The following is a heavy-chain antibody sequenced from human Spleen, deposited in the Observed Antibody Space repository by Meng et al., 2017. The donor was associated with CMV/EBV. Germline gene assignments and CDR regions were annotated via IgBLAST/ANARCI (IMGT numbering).Heavy chain of an antibody. CDR2: IYSGGST. Sequence: GESLKISCAASGFTVSSNHMSWVRQAPGKGLEWVSVIYSGGSTYYADSVKGRFTISRDNSKNTLYLQMNSLRAEDTAAYYCARGPVHPFDYWGQGTLVTVSS. J-gene: IGHJ4*02. V-gene: IGHV3-66*02. CDR3: ARGPVHPFDY. D-gene: IGHD1-1*01. CDR1: GFTVSSNH.